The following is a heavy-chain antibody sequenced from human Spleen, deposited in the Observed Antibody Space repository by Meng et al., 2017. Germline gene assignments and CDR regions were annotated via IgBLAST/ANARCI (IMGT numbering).Heavy chain of an antibody. CDR1: GFPVSSKY. J-gene: IGHJ4*02. CDR3: ARELVASGGSGNYFDY. CDR2: IYTGGKI. D-gene: IGHD3-10*01. V-gene: IGHV3-66*02. Sequence: GESLKISCEVSGFPVSSKYMNWVRQAPGKGLEWVSIIYTGGKIYYADSVKGRFTISRDNSKNTLFLQMNSLRPEDTAVYYCARELVASGGSGNYFDYWGQGTLVTVSS.